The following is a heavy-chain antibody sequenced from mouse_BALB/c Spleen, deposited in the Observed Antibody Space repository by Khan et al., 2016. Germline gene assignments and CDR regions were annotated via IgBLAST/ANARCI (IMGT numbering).Heavy chain of an antibody. D-gene: IGHD2-3*01. J-gene: IGHJ3*01. CDR1: GYIFTTYY. CDR3: ASSADGHYPFAY. CDR2: INPSNGGT. Sequence: QVQLQQPGAELVKPGASVILSCKASGYIFTTYYIYWVKQRPGQGLEWIGGINPSNGGTNFNEKFKSKATLTVDKSTTTAYMQLSSLTSEDSAIDYCASSADGHYPFAYWGQGTLVTVSA. V-gene: IGHV1S81*02.